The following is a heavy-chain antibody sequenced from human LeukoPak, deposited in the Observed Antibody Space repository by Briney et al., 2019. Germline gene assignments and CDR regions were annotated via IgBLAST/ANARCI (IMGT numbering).Heavy chain of an antibody. Sequence: GGSLRLSCAASGFTFSSYTMNWVRQAPGKGLEGVSVISDNGGSTYYADSVKGRFTISRDNSKNSPYLQMNSLRAEDTAVYYCARDGLYCSSTSCYIDYWGQGTLVTVSS. CDR1: GFTFSSYT. D-gene: IGHD2-2*02. V-gene: IGHV3-23*01. CDR2: ISDNGGST. CDR3: ARDGLYCSSTSCYIDY. J-gene: IGHJ4*02.